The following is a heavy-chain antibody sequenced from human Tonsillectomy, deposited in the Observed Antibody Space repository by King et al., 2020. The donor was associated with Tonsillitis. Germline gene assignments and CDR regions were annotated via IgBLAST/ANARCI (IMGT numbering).Heavy chain of an antibody. Sequence: QLVQSGGGVVQPGRSLRLSCAASGFTFSSYAFYWVRQAPGKGLEWLAVLSYDGSNKYHADSVKGRFSSSRDNSKNTLYLQMHSLRPEDTAVYYCARAKGGYCTGAGCYPGDYWGQGALVTVSS. CDR3: ARAKGGYCTGAGCYPGDY. CDR1: GFTFSSYA. J-gene: IGHJ4*02. CDR2: LSYDGSNK. V-gene: IGHV3-30-3*01. D-gene: IGHD2-15*01.